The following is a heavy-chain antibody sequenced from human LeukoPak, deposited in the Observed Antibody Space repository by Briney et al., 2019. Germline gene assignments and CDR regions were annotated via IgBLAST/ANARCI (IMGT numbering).Heavy chain of an antibody. CDR3: ARQYCSSPSCSFDY. D-gene: IGHD2-2*01. CDR2: IYYSGRT. V-gene: IGHV4-59*01. Sequence: SETLSRTCTGSGGSISSYYWSWLRQAPGKGLEWVGYIYYSGRTNYNPSLKSRVTISVDTSKNQFSLKLSSVTAADTAAYYCARQYCSSPSCSFDYWGQGTLVTVSS. J-gene: IGHJ4*02. CDR1: GGSISSYY.